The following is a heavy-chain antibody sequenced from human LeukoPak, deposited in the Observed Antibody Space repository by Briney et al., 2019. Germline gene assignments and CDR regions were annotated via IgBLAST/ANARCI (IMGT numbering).Heavy chain of an antibody. J-gene: IGHJ3*02. V-gene: IGHV5-51*01. CDR2: IYPGDSDT. CDR3: ARHKTTHDYGDYMDAFDI. D-gene: IGHD4-17*01. CDR1: GYSFTSYW. Sequence: ESLKISCKGSGYSFTSYWIGWVRQMPGKGLEWMGIIYPGDSDTRYSPSFQGQVTISADKSISTAYLQWSSLKASDTAMYYCARHKTTHDYGDYMDAFDIWGQGTMVTVSS.